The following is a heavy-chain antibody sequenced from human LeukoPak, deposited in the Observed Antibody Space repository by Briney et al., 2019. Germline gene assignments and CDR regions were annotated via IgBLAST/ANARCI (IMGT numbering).Heavy chain of an antibody. Sequence: PSETLSLTCTVSGGSISSYYWGWIRQPPGKGLEWIGCIHYSGSTNYNPSLKSRITMSIDKSKKQFSLKMTSVTAADTAVYYCAGDLRVATYNYYYGMDVWGQGTTVTVSS. CDR1: GGSISSYY. CDR2: IHYSGST. J-gene: IGHJ6*02. D-gene: IGHD2-21*01. CDR3: AGDLRVATYNYYYGMDV. V-gene: IGHV4-59*13.